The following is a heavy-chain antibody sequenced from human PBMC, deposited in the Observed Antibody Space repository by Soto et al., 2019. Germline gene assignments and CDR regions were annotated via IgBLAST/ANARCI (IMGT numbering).Heavy chain of an antibody. D-gene: IGHD4-17*01. J-gene: IGHJ3*02. CDR3: AKDLALYGDYGSAFDI. V-gene: IGHV3-23*01. CDR2: ISGSGGST. CDR1: GFTFSSYA. Sequence: PGGSLRLSCAASGFTFSSYAMSWVRQAPGKGLEWVSAISGSGGSTYYADSVKGRFTISRDNSKNTLYLQMKSLRAEDTAVYYCAKDLALYGDYGSAFDIWGQGTMVTVSS.